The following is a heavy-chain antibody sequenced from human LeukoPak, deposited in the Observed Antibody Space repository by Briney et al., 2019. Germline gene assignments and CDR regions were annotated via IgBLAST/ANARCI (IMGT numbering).Heavy chain of an antibody. CDR1: GFTFSSYW. CDR2: INSDGSST. V-gene: IGHV3-74*01. D-gene: IGHD6-13*01. J-gene: IGHJ6*02. CDR3: ARDPDSSSWYRPYYYYGMDV. Sequence: GGSLRLSCAASGFTFSSYWMHWARQAPGKGLVWVSRINSDGSSTSYADSVKGRFTISRDNAKNTLYLQMNSLRAEDTAVYYCARDPDSSSWYRPYYYYGMDVWGQGTTVTVSS.